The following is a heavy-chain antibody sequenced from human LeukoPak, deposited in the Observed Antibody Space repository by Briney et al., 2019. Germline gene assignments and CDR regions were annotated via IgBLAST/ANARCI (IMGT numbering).Heavy chain of an antibody. D-gene: IGHD6-13*01. CDR3: AKDTLYSSSSCFDY. Sequence: PGGSLRLSCAASGFTFRSYSMNWVRQAPGKGLEWVSAIDPSSTYIYYADSVKGRFTISRDNAENSLYLQMNSLRVEDTAVYYCAKDTLYSSSSCFDYWGQGTLVTVSS. V-gene: IGHV3-21*01. J-gene: IGHJ4*02. CDR1: GFTFRSYS. CDR2: IDPSSTYI.